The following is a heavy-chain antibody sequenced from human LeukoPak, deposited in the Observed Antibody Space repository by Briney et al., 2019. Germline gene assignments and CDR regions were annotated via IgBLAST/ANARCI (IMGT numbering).Heavy chain of an antibody. D-gene: IGHD2-15*01. CDR2: INHSGST. Sequence: KPSETLPLTCAVYGGSFSGYYWSWIRQPPGKGLEWIGEINHSGSTNYNPSLKSRVTISVDTSKNQFSLKLSSVTAADTAVYYCARDYCSGGSCYEGAFDIWGQGTMVTVSS. V-gene: IGHV4-34*01. CDR1: GGSFSGYY. J-gene: IGHJ3*02. CDR3: ARDYCSGGSCYEGAFDI.